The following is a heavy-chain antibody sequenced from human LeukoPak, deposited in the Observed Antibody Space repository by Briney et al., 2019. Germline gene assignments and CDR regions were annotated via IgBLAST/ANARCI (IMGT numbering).Heavy chain of an antibody. CDR3: AKVEGSTITNYFDY. V-gene: IGHV3-30*18. Sequence: GRSLRLSCAASGFTFSSYGMHWVRQAPGKGLEWVAVISYDGSNKYYADSVKGRFTISRDNSKNTLYLQMNSLRAEDTAVYYCAKVEGSTITNYFDYWGQGTLVTVSS. CDR1: GFTFSSYG. CDR2: ISYDGSNK. D-gene: IGHD1-14*01. J-gene: IGHJ4*02.